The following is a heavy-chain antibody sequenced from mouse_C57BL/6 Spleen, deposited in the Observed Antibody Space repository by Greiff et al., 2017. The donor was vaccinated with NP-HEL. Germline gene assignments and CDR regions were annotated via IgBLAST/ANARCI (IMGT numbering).Heavy chain of an antibody. CDR3: ARGDGTLAY. CDR1: GYSFTGYF. V-gene: IGHV1-20*01. J-gene: IGHJ3*01. D-gene: IGHD4-1*01. Sequence: EVQLQQSGPELVKPGDSVKISCKASGYSFTGYFMNWVMQSHGKSLEWIGRINPYNGDTFYNQKFKGKGTLTVDKSSSTAHMELRSLTSEDSAVYYCARGDGTLAYWGQGTLVTVSA. CDR2: INPYNGDT.